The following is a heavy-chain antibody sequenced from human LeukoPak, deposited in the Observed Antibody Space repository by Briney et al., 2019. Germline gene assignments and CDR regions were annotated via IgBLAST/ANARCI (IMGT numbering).Heavy chain of an antibody. J-gene: IGHJ4*02. CDR1: GFSLRTKGVG. CDR3: VHRPMTSTQAPLLFDF. D-gene: IGHD3-22*01. CDR2: NYWDVDN. Sequence: SGPTLVKPTQTLTLTCAFSGFSLRTKGVGVGWIRQPPVKTLEWHTHNYWDVDNRYPPSLNTSLTISRDLSINQMVLPTTDMDPVHTATYYCVHRPMTSTQAPLLFDFWGPRTLITVSS. V-gene: IGHV2-5*02.